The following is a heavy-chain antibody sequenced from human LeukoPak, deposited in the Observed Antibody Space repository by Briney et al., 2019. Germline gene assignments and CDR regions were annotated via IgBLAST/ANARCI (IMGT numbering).Heavy chain of an antibody. D-gene: IGHD2-2*01. Sequence: ASVKVSCKASGYTFTGYYMHWVRQAPGQGLEWMGWINPNSGGTNYAQKFQGRVTMTRDTSISTAYMELSRLRSDDTAAYYCAREYCSSTSCYAGYYYYGMDVWGQGTTVTVSS. CDR3: AREYCSSTSCYAGYYYYGMDV. CDR2: INPNSGGT. V-gene: IGHV1-2*02. CDR1: GYTFTGYY. J-gene: IGHJ6*02.